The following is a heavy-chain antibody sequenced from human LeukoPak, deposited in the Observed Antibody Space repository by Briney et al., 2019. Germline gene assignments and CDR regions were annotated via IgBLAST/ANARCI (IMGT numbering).Heavy chain of an antibody. CDR3: VRESGGYYGGAFDY. Sequence: SVKVSCKASGGTFSSYAISWVRQAPGQGLEWMGGIIPIFGTANYAQKFQGRVTITADKSTSTAYMELSSLRSDDTAVYYCVRESGGYYGGAFDYWGQGTLVTVSS. D-gene: IGHD3-22*01. CDR2: IIPIFGTA. J-gene: IGHJ4*02. CDR1: GGTFSSYA. V-gene: IGHV1-69*06.